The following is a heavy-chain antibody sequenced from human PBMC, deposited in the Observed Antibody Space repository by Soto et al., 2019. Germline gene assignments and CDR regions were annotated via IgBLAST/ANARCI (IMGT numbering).Heavy chain of an antibody. Sequence: GASVKASCKASGYTFTSYGISWVRQAPGQGLEWMGWISAYNGNTNYAQKLQGRVTMTTDTSTSTAYMELRSLRSDDTAVYYCARDRPLAARQRYYGMDVWGQGTTVTVSS. V-gene: IGHV1-18*01. CDR3: ARDRPLAARQRYYGMDV. J-gene: IGHJ6*02. CDR2: ISAYNGNT. CDR1: GYTFTSYG. D-gene: IGHD6-6*01.